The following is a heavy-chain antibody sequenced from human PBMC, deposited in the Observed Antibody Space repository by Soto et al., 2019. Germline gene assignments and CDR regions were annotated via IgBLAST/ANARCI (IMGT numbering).Heavy chain of an antibody. J-gene: IGHJ4*02. CDR1: GFTFSSYA. CDR2: ISGSGGST. CDR3: AKMTDYDFWSGYYTG. D-gene: IGHD3-3*01. V-gene: IGHV3-23*01. Sequence: GGSLRLSCAASGFTFSSYAMSWVRQAPGKGLEWVSAISGSGGSTYYADSVKGRFTISRDNSKNTLYLQMNSLRAEDTAVYYCAKMTDYDFWSGYYTGWGQGTLVTVSS.